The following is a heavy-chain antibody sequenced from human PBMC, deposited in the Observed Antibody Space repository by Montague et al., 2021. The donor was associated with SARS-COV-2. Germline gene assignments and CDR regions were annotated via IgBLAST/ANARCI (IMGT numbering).Heavy chain of an antibody. D-gene: IGHD3-22*01. V-gene: IGHV4-59*11. CDR3: ARDSDYYDSSAGYYYGMDV. J-gene: IGHJ6*02. CDR2: FDHSGDT. Sequence: SETLSLTCSVSGGSISGHYWSWIRQPPGKGLEWIGNFDHSGDTKYNPSLKSRATISVDTSKNHFALRLSSVTAADTAVYYCARDSDYYDSSAGYYYGMDVWGQGTTVTVSS. CDR1: GGSISGHY.